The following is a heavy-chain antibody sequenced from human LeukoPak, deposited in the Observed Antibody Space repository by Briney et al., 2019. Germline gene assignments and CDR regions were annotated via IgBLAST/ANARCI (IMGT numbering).Heavy chain of an antibody. CDR1: GYTFTGYY. Sequence: GASVKVSCKASGYTFTGYYMHWVRQAPGQGLEWMGWINPNSGGTNYAQKFQGRVTMTRDTSISTAYMELSRLRSDDTAVYYCARGSGDCSSNSCYEDWFDPWGQGTLVTVSS. D-gene: IGHD2-2*01. CDR3: ARGSGDCSSNSCYEDWFDP. J-gene: IGHJ5*02. CDR2: INPNSGGT. V-gene: IGHV1-2*02.